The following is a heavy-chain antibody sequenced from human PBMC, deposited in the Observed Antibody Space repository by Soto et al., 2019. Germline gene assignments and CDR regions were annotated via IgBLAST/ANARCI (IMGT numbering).Heavy chain of an antibody. CDR1: GFTFDDYA. CDR3: AKAMEAQLVPWDFDY. J-gene: IGHJ4*02. Sequence: EVQLVESGGGLVQPGRSLRLSCAASGFTFDDYAMHWVRQAPGKGLEWVSGISWNSGSIGYADSVKGRFTISRDNAKNSLYLQMNSLRAEDTGLYYCAKAMEAQLVPWDFDYWGQGTLVTVSS. CDR2: ISWNSGSI. D-gene: IGHD6-13*01. V-gene: IGHV3-9*01.